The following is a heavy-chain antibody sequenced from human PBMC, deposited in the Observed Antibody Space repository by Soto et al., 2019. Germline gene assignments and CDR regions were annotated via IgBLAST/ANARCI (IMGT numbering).Heavy chain of an antibody. Sequence: QPGGSLRLSCAASGFTFSSYAMSWVRQAPGKGLEWVSAISGSGGSTYYADSVKGRFTISRDNSKNTLYLQMNSLRAEDTAVYYCAKDVSLYGSGSYCYFDYWGQGTLVTVSS. V-gene: IGHV3-23*01. J-gene: IGHJ4*02. CDR3: AKDVSLYGSGSYCYFDY. CDR2: ISGSGGST. D-gene: IGHD3-10*01. CDR1: GFTFSSYA.